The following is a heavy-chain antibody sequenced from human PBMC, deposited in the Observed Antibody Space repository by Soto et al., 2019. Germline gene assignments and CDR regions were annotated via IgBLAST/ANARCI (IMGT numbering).Heavy chain of an antibody. CDR2: IYHSGST. D-gene: IGHD3-22*01. V-gene: IGHV4-38-2*01. CDR1: GYSISSGYY. CDR3: ARAYYYDSSGYLDI. J-gene: IGHJ3*02. Sequence: ETLSLTCAVSGYSISSGYYWGWIRQPPGKGLEWIGSIYHSGSTYYNPSLKSRVTISVDTSKNQFSLKLSSVTAADTAVYYCARAYYYDSSGYLDIWGQGTMVTVSS.